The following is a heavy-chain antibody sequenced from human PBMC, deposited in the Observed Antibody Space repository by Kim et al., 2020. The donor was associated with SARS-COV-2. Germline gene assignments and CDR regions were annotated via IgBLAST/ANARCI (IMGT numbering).Heavy chain of an antibody. V-gene: IGHV3-33*01. CDR2: IWYDGSNK. Sequence: GGSLRLSCAASGFTFSSYGMHWVRQAPGKGLEWVAVIWYDGSNKYYADSVKGQFTISRDNSKNTLYLQMNSLRAEDTAVYYCARDGGVGATTGLDYWGQGTLVTVSS. D-gene: IGHD1-26*01. J-gene: IGHJ4*02. CDR1: GFTFSSYG. CDR3: ARDGGVGATTGLDY.